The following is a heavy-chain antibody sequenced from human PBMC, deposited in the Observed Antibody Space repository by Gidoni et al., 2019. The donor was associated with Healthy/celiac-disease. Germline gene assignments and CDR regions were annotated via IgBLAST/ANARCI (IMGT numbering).Heavy chain of an antibody. CDR3: ARTSGDYANWSFDL. V-gene: IGHV3-66*01. J-gene: IGHJ2*01. CDR2: IYCGRSP. D-gene: IGHD4-17*01. Sequence: EVQLVESGGGWVKPGGSVRLSGAASGFSGSINYMSWVRQAPGKGRACVSFIYCGRSPSYSDSVLAIFTLSRDNSQNPLFLQMTRLRAEDTAVYYCARTSGDYANWSFDLWGRGTLVTVSS. CDR1: GFSGSINY.